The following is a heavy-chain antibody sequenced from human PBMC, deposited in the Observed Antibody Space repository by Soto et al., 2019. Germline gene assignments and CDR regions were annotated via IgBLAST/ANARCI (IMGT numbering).Heavy chain of an antibody. J-gene: IGHJ4*02. CDR1: GFTFSSYS. Sequence: GGSLRLSCAASGFTFSSYSMNWVRQAPGKGLEWVSYISSSSSTIYYADSVKGRFTISRDNAKNSLYLQMNSLRAEDTAVYYCARETIAARRKNFDYWGQGTLVTVSS. V-gene: IGHV3-48*01. CDR3: ARETIAARRKNFDY. D-gene: IGHD6-6*01. CDR2: ISSSSSTI.